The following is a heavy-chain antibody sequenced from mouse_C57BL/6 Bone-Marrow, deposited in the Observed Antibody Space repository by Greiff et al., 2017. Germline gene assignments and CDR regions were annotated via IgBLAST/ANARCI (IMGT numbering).Heavy chain of an antibody. J-gene: IGHJ1*03. CDR1: GYTFTDYN. CDR3: ARWGPGYWYFDV. V-gene: IGHV1-18*01. D-gene: IGHD4-1*01. CDR2: INPNNGGT. Sequence: EVQLQQSGPELVKPGASVKIPCKASGYTFTDYNMAWVKQSHGKSLEWIGDINPNNGGTIYNQKFKGKATLTVDKSSSTAYMELRSLTSEDTAVYYCARWGPGYWYFDVWGTGTTVTVSS.